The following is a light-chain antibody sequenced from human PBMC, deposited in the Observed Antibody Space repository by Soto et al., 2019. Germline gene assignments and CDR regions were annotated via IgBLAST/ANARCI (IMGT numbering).Light chain of an antibody. J-gene: IGLJ1*01. V-gene: IGLV2-8*01. CDR2: EVS. CDR1: SSDVGAYIY. CDR3: SSYAGSNNYV. Sequence: QSALTQPPSASGSPGQSVTISCTGTSSDVGAYIYVSWYQQHPGKAPKLMIYEVSKRPSGVPDRSSGSKSGNTASLTVSGLQAEDEADYYCSSYAGSNNYVFGTGTKVTVL.